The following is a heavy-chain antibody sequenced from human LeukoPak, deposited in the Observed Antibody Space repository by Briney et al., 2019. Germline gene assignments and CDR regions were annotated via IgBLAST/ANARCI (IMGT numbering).Heavy chain of an antibody. Sequence: PSDTLSLTCTVSVYSISSGHYWGWIRQPPGKGLEWIGSIYHSGSTNYNPSLWGRVTISIDTSKNQFSLKLSSVTAADTAVYYCARLGYHLLYAYYYYYMDIWGKGTTVTVSS. CDR3: ARLGYHLLYAYYYYYMDI. D-gene: IGHD1-26*01. J-gene: IGHJ6*03. CDR1: VYSISSGHY. CDR2: IYHSGST. V-gene: IGHV4-38-2*02.